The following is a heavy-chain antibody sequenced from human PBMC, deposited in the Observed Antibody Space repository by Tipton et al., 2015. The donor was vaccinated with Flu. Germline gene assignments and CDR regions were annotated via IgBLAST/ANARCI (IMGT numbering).Heavy chain of an antibody. V-gene: IGHV4-34*01. Sequence: TLSLTCAVYGGSFGGYYWSWIRQPPGKGLEWIGEINHSGSTNYNPSLKSRVTISVDTSKNQFSLKLSSVTAADTAVYHCARGYYYGSGRAYGMDVWGQGTTVTVSS. CDR1: GGSFGGYY. J-gene: IGHJ6*02. D-gene: IGHD3-10*01. CDR3: ARGYYYGSGRAYGMDV. CDR2: INHSGST.